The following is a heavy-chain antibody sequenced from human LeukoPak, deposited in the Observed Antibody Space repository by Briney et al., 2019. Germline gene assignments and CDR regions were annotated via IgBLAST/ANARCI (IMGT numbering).Heavy chain of an antibody. CDR1: GFTFTTYW. V-gene: IGHV3-7*01. D-gene: IGHD1-14*01. CDR2: IKQDGSEK. J-gene: IGHJ4*02. Sequence: GGSLRLSCVASGFTFTTYWMSWIRQTPKKGLEWVAHIKQDGSEKYYVDSVKGRFSISRDNANNSLYLQLNSLRAEDMGVYYCARANNRREDYWGQGTLVTVSS. CDR3: ARANNRREDY.